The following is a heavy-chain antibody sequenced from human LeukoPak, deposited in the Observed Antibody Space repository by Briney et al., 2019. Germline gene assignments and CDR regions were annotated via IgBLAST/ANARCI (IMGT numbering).Heavy chain of an antibody. J-gene: IGHJ6*02. D-gene: IGHD5-18*01. CDR2: ISYDGSNK. CDR1: GFTFSSYA. Sequence: GGSLRLSCAASGFTFSSYAMSWVRQAPGKGLEWVAVISYDGSNKYYADSVKGRFTISRDNSKNTLYLQMNSLRAEDTAVYYCARSTAGYSYGFTYYYGMDVWGQGTTVTVSS. CDR3: ARSTAGYSYGFTYYYGMDV. V-gene: IGHV3-30*04.